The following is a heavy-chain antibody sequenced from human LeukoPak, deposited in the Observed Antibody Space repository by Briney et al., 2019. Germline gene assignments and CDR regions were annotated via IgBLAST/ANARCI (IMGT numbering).Heavy chain of an antibody. CDR1: GGSISSYY. Sequence: SETLSLTCTVSGGSISSYYWSWIRQPPGKGLEWIGYIYYSGSTNYNPSLKSRVTISVDTSKNQFSLKLSSVTAADTAVYHCASRKGVRVFDYWGQGTLVTVSS. D-gene: IGHD3-10*01. V-gene: IGHV4-59*08. CDR3: ASRKGVRVFDY. J-gene: IGHJ4*02. CDR2: IYYSGST.